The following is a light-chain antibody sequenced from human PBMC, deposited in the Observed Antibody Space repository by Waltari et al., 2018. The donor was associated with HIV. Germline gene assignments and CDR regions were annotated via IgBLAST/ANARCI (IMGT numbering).Light chain of an antibody. CDR2: QDI. Sequence: SYELTQPPSVSVSPGQTASITCPGDNLAEQYACWSHQKPGQTPWLVIYQDIQRPSGIPERFSGSNSGNTATLTISGTQAMDEADYYCQAWDSRRVFGGGTKLTVL. V-gene: IGLV3-1*01. J-gene: IGLJ2*01. CDR1: NLAEQY. CDR3: QAWDSRRV.